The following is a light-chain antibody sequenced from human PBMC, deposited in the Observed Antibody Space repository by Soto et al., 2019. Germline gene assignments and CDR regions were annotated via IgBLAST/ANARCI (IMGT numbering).Light chain of an antibody. CDR1: QGISSY. CDR2: AAS. J-gene: IGKJ5*01. CDR3: QQYYSYPRVT. Sequence: AIRMTQSPSSFSASTGDRVTITCRASQGISSYLAWYQQEPGKAPKLLIYAASTLQSGVPSRFSGSGSGTDFTLTISCLQSEDFATYYCQQYYSYPRVTFGQGTRLEI. V-gene: IGKV1-8*01.